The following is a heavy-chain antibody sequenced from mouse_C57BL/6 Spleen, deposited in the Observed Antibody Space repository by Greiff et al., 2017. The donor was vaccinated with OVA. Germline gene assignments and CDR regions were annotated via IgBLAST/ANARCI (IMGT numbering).Heavy chain of an antibody. J-gene: IGHJ4*01. D-gene: IGHD2-5*01. V-gene: IGHV1-9*01. CDR3: ASSYYSNYNYYAMDY. CDR1: GYTFTGYW. Sequence: VQLQQSGAELMKPGASVKPSCKATGYTFTGYWIEWVKQRPGNGLEWIGEILSGSGSTNNNEKIKGKATITAATSSNTAYMRLSSLTTEDSAIYYCASSYYSNYNYYAMDYWGQGTSVTVSS. CDR2: ILSGSGST.